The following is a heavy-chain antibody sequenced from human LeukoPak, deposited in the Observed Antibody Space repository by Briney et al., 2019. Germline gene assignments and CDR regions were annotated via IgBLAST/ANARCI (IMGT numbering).Heavy chain of an antibody. Sequence: GGSLRLSCAASGFTFSSYAMSRVRRAPGKGLEWVSAISGSGGSTYYADSVKGRFTISRDNSKNTLYLQMNSLRAEDTAVYYCAGDCSGGSCFDAFDIWGQGTMVTVSS. CDR3: AGDCSGGSCFDAFDI. J-gene: IGHJ3*02. CDR1: GFTFSSYA. CDR2: ISGSGGST. D-gene: IGHD2-15*01. V-gene: IGHV3-23*01.